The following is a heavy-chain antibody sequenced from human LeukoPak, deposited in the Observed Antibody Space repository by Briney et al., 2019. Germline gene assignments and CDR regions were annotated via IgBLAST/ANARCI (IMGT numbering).Heavy chain of an antibody. V-gene: IGHV3-23*01. CDR3: AKDTIAPARTRWFDP. CDR2: ISGSGGST. J-gene: IGHJ5*02. CDR1: GFSLSNHA. Sequence: PGWSLRLSCAASGFSLSNHAMSWVRQAPGKGREWVSAISGSGGSTDYPDPVKGRFTNSRDNSKNTLYLQINSLRAEDTAVYYCAKDTIAPARTRWFDPWGQGTLVTVSS. D-gene: IGHD6-13*01.